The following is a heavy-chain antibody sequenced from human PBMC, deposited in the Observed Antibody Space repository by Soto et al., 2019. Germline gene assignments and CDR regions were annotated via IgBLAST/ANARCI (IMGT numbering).Heavy chain of an antibody. Sequence: EVQLVESGGGLVKPGGSLRLSCAASGFTFNNAWMNRVRQAPGKGLEWVGRIKSKIDGGTTDYAAPVKGRFTISRDDSKNTLYLQMNSLKTEDTAVYYCTTAPRGSGSSIYYYGMDVWGQGTTVTVSS. CDR2: IKSKIDGGTT. CDR1: GFTFNNAW. D-gene: IGHD3-10*01. J-gene: IGHJ6*02. CDR3: TTAPRGSGSSIYYYGMDV. V-gene: IGHV3-15*07.